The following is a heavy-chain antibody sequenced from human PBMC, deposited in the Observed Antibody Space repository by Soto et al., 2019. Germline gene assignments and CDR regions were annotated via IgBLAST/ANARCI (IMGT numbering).Heavy chain of an antibody. J-gene: IGHJ4*02. D-gene: IGHD4-4*01. CDR1: GFTFTNYA. CDR2: SSGSGSGGSS. Sequence: EVQLLESGGGLVQPGRSLRLSCAASGFTFTNYAMTWVRQAPGKGLEWVSISSGSGSGGSSNYADPVKGRFTISRDNSKNTLYLQMNSLRVEDTAVYYCAKDREDYRNYVFDYWGEGTLVTVSS. V-gene: IGHV3-23*01. CDR3: AKDREDYRNYVFDY.